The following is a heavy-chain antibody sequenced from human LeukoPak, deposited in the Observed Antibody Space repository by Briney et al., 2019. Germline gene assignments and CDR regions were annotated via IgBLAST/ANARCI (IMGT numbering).Heavy chain of an antibody. Sequence: GASVKVSCKASGYTFTGYYMHWVRQAPGQGLEWMGWINPKNGGTHYAQRFQGRVTMTRDTSISAAYMELSRLRSDDTAVYYCARTHYDILTGGYYFDYWGQGTLVTVS. D-gene: IGHD3-9*01. CDR1: GYTFTGYY. J-gene: IGHJ4*02. CDR3: ARTHYDILTGGYYFDY. V-gene: IGHV1-2*02. CDR2: INPKNGGT.